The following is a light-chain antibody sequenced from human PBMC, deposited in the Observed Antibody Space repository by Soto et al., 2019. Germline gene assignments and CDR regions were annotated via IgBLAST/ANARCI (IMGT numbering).Light chain of an antibody. CDR2: EVS. CDR3: SSYASSSPLYV. Sequence: QSALTQPASVSGSPGQSITISCTGTSSDVGSYNYVSWYQQHPGKAPKLMIYEVSNRPSGVSNRFSGSKSGNTASLTISGLQADDEADYYCSSYASSSPLYVFGTGTKLTVL. V-gene: IGLV2-14*01. J-gene: IGLJ1*01. CDR1: SSDVGSYNY.